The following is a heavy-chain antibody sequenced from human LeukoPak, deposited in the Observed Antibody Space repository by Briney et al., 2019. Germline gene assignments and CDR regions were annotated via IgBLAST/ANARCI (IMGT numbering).Heavy chain of an antibody. CDR3: ARGEPYNWNYVHFDY. CDR2: IIPIFGTA. V-gene: IGHV1-69*05. D-gene: IGHD1-7*01. J-gene: IGHJ4*02. Sequence: GASVKVSCKASGGTFSSYAISWVRQAPGQGLEWMGGIIPIFGTANYAQKFQGRVTITTDESTSTAYMELSSLRSEDTAVYYCARGEPYNWNYVHFDYWGQGTLVTVSS. CDR1: GGTFSSYA.